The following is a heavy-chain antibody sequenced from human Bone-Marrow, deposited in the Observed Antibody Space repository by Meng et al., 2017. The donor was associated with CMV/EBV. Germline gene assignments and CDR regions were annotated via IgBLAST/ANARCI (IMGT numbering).Heavy chain of an antibody. CDR3: AQRIYIDSYYFDS. CDR1: GGPISINYY. D-gene: IGHD2/OR15-2a*01. CDR2: LYYNGDT. Sequence: QPQLQESGPGLLKPSETLSLTCTVSGGPISINYYWGWIRQSPGKGLEWIGSLYYNGDTYYNPSLKSRVTLSVDTSKNQFSLKLNSVIAADTAVYYCAQRIYIDSYYFDSWGQGTLVTVSS. V-gene: IGHV4-39*07. J-gene: IGHJ4*02.